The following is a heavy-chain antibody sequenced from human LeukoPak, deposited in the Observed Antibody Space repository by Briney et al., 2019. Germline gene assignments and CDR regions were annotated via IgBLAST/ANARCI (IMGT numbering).Heavy chain of an antibody. D-gene: IGHD4-17*01. CDR1: GGSFSGYY. Sequence: SETVSLTCAVYGGSFSGYYWSWIRQPPGKGLEWIGEINHSGSTNYNPSLKSRVTISVDTSKNQFSLKLSSVTAADTAVYYCARGYGVGDYWGQGTLVTVSS. J-gene: IGHJ4*02. V-gene: IGHV4-34*01. CDR2: INHSGST. CDR3: ARGYGVGDY.